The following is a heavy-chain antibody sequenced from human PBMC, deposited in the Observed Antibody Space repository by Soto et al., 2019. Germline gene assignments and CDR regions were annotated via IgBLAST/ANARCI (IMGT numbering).Heavy chain of an antibody. Sequence: PGGSRRLSCAAAGVTFSSYSMNGVRQAPGKGLEWVSYISSSSSSTIYYADSVKGRFTISRDNAKNSLYLQMNSLRAEDTAVYYCAREGEKDYYYMDVWGKGTTVTVSS. CDR1: GVTFSSYS. CDR2: ISSSSSSTI. CDR3: AREGEKDYYYMDV. V-gene: IGHV3-48*01. J-gene: IGHJ6*03.